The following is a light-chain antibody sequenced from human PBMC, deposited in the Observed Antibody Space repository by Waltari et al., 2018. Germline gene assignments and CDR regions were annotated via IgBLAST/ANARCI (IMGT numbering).Light chain of an antibody. J-gene: IGKJ1*01. CDR2: KSS. CDR3: QQYKSPPWT. Sequence: DIQLTQSPSTLSASVGDRVTLTCRASQSINSWLAWYQEKTGKAPKLLIYKSSTLESGVPSRFSGSGSGTEFTLTISSLQPDDFATYYCQQYKSPPWTFGQGTKVEI. CDR1: QSINSW. V-gene: IGKV1-5*03.